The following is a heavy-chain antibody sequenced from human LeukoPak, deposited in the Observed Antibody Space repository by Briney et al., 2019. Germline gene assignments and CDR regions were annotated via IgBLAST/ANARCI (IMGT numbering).Heavy chain of an antibody. CDR1: GFTFSSYS. V-gene: IGHV4-34*01. CDR2: INHSGST. Sequence: PGGSLRLSCAASGFTFSSYSMNWIRQPPGKGLEWIGEINHSGSTNYNPSLKSRVTISVDTSKNQFSLKLSSVTAADTAVYYCARVKSTSCSYFDYWGQGTLVTVSS. D-gene: IGHD2-2*01. J-gene: IGHJ4*02. CDR3: ARVKSTSCSYFDY.